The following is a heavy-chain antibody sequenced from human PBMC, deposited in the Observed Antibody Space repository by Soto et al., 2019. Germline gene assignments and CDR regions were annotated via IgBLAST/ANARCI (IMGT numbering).Heavy chain of an antibody. CDR2: IKQDGSEK. Sequence: EVQLVESGGGLVQPGGSLRLSCAASGFTFSSYWMSWVRQAPGKGLEWVANIKQDGSEKYYVDSVKGRFTISRDNAKNSLYLQMNSLSAEDSRVYYCARDQGSGWFADYWGQGTLVTVSS. D-gene: IGHD6-19*01. CDR1: GFTFSSYW. CDR3: ARDQGSGWFADY. J-gene: IGHJ4*02. V-gene: IGHV3-7*01.